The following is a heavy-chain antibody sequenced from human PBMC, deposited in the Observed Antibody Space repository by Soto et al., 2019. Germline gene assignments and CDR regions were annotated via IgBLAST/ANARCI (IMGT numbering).Heavy chain of an antibody. CDR1: GGSFSGYY. Sequence: SETLSLTCAVYGGSFSGYYWSWIRQPPGKGLEWIGEINHSGSTNYNPSLKSRVTISVDTSKNQFSLKLSSVTAADTAVYYCASFGVISTLDYWGQGTLVTVSS. D-gene: IGHD3-22*01. J-gene: IGHJ4*02. CDR3: ASFGVISTLDY. V-gene: IGHV4-34*01. CDR2: INHSGST.